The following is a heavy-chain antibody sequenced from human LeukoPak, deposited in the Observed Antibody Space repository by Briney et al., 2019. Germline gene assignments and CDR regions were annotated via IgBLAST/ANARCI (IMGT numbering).Heavy chain of an antibody. CDR3: ARGRYIVVVPAALNWFDP. D-gene: IGHD2-2*01. Sequence: PSQTLSLTCTVSGGSISSGGYYRSWIRQHPGKGLEWIGYIYYSGSTYYNPSLKSRVTISVDTSKNQFSLKLSSVTAADTAVYYCARGRYIVVVPAALNWFDPWGQGTLVTVSS. CDR1: GGSISSGGYY. J-gene: IGHJ5*02. V-gene: IGHV4-31*03. CDR2: IYYSGST.